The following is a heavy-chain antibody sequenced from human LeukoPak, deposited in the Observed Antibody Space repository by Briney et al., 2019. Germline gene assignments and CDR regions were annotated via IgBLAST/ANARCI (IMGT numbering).Heavy chain of an antibody. CDR2: IYHSGST. V-gene: IGHV4-38-2*02. CDR1: GYSISSGYY. Sequence: PSETLSLTCTVSGYSISSGYYWGWIRQPPGKGLEWIGSIYHSGSTYYNPSLKSRVTISVDTSKNQLSLKLSSVAAADTAVYYCARRGGYEVDYYYYYMDVWGKGTTVTVSS. D-gene: IGHD5-12*01. J-gene: IGHJ6*03. CDR3: ARRGGYEVDYYYYYMDV.